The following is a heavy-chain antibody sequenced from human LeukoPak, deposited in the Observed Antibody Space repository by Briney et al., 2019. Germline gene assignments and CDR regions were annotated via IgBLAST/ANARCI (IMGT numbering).Heavy chain of an antibody. D-gene: IGHD1-1*01. Sequence: GRSLRLSCAASGFTFSSYAMHWVRQAPGKGLEWVAVISYDGSNKYYADSVKGRFTISRDNSKNTLYLQMNSLRAEDTAVYYCARDRDHDLYYFDYWGQGTLVTVSS. CDR2: ISYDGSNK. CDR3: ARDRDHDLYYFDY. CDR1: GFTFSSYA. J-gene: IGHJ4*02. V-gene: IGHV3-30-3*01.